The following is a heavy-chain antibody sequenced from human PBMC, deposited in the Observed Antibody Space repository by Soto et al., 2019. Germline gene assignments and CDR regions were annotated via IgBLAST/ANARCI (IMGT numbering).Heavy chain of an antibody. D-gene: IGHD2-2*01. CDR1: GYSFTSYW. J-gene: IGHJ3*02. CDR3: AISPRVECSSTSCYGLTLDAFDI. Sequence: GESLKISCKGSGYSFTSYWIGLVRQMPGKGLEWMGIIYPGDSDTRYSPSFQGQATISADKSISTAYLQWSSLKASDTAMYYCAISPRVECSSTSCYGLTLDAFDIWGQGTMVTVSS. CDR2: IYPGDSDT. V-gene: IGHV5-51*01.